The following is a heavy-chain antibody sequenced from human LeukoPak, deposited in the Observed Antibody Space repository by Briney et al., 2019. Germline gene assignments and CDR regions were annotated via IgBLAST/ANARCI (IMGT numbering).Heavy chain of an antibody. CDR3: AKNNGWFHLAQ. V-gene: IGHV3-7*03. CDR2: IKNDGSES. CDR1: GFNFRDHW. J-gene: IGHJ4*02. D-gene: IGHD6-19*01. Sequence: GGSLRLSCAVSGFNFRDHWMDWVRQAPGKGLEWVGHIKNDGSESYYVDSLKGRFSISRDNTNNALYLQMNSLRVEDTAVYYCAKNNGWFHLAQWGQGTLVTVSS.